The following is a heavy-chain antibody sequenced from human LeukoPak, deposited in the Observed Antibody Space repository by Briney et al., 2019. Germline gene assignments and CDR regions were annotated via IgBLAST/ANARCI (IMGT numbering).Heavy chain of an antibody. J-gene: IGHJ4*02. D-gene: IGHD6-19*01. Sequence: GGSLRLSCAASGLTFSSYAMSWVRQAPGKGLEWVSAISGSGGSTYYADSVKGRFTISRDNSKNTLYLQMNSLRAEDTAVYYCAKVLRSSMEIDYWGQGTLVTVSS. CDR1: GLTFSSYA. CDR3: AKVLRSSMEIDY. V-gene: IGHV3-23*01. CDR2: ISGSGGST.